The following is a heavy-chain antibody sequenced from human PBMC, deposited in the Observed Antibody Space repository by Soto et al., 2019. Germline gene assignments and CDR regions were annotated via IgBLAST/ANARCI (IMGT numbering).Heavy chain of an antibody. D-gene: IGHD2-15*01. CDR1: GYSFTSYW. CDR2: IYPGDSDT. V-gene: IGHV5-51*01. CDR3: ASNACSGGSCDWGYYYYGMDV. J-gene: IGHJ6*02. Sequence: GESLKISCKGSGYSFTSYWIGWVRQMPGKGLEWMGIIYPGDSDTRYSPSFQGQVTLSADKSISTAYLQWSSLKASDTAMYYCASNACSGGSCDWGYYYYGMDVWGQGNTVTVSS.